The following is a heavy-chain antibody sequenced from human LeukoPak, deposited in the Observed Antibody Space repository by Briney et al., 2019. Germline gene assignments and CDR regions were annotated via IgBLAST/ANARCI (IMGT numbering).Heavy chain of an antibody. CDR3: ARAGDTKLVHYYYYGMDV. CDR1: GFIVSANY. CDR2: IYSGGTT. J-gene: IGHJ6*02. D-gene: IGHD5-18*01. V-gene: IGHV3-53*01. Sequence: PGGSLRLSCEASGFIVSANYLTWVRQAPGKGLECVSVIYSGGTTDYADSVKGRFTVSRDNSKNMVYLQMNNLRAEGTAVYYCARAGDTKLVHYYYYGMDVWGQGTTVTVSS.